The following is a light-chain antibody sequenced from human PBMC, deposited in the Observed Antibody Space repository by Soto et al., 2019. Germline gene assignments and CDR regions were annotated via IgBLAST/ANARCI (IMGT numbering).Light chain of an antibody. CDR2: GSS. CDR1: QSVSNKY. Sequence: EVVLTQSPGTLSLSPGERATLSCRASQSVSNKYLAWYQQKPGQAPRLLIFGSSDRPTGIPDRFSDSGSGTDFTLTISRLVPEDFAVYYCQQYGSSPPYTFGQGTTLEIK. V-gene: IGKV3-20*01. CDR3: QQYGSSPPYT. J-gene: IGKJ2*01.